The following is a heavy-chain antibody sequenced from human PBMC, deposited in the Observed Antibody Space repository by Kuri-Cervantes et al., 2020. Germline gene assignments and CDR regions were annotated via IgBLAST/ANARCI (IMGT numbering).Heavy chain of an antibody. J-gene: IGHJ4*02. CDR2: SKSKIDGGTM. CDR1: GLTFSNAW. V-gene: IGHV3-15*01. D-gene: IGHD3-16*01. Sequence: GGSLRLSCVASGLTFSNAWVSWVRQAPGKGPEWVGRSKSKIDGGTMDYVAPVKGRFSISRDDSKNTLYLQMNSLRAEDTAVYYCATHPKILAYEVCWGQGTLVTVSS. CDR3: ATHPKILAYEVC.